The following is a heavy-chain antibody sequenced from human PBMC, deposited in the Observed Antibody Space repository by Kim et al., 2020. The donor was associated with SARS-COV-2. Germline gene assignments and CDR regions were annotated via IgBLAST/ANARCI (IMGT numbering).Heavy chain of an antibody. Sequence: GGSLRLSCAASGFTFSSYSMNWVRQAPGKGLEWVSYISSSSSTIYYADSVKGRFTISRDNAKNSLYLQMNSLREEDTAVYYCARVYGGITMVRGDWFDPWGQGTLVTVSS. CDR1: GFTFSSYS. D-gene: IGHD3-10*01. CDR3: ARVYGGITMVRGDWFDP. CDR2: ISSSSSTI. J-gene: IGHJ5*02. V-gene: IGHV3-48*02.